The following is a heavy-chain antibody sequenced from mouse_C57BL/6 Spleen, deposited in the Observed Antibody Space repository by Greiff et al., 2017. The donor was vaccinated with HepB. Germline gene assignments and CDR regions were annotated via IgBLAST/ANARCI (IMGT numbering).Heavy chain of an antibody. CDR2: IWSGGST. CDR3: AKKGGTSSYAMDY. D-gene: IGHD3-3*01. V-gene: IGHV2-4*01. CDR1: GFSLTSYG. Sequence: QVQLKQSGPGLVQPSQSLSITCTVSGFSLTSYGVHWVRQPPGKGLEWLGVIWSGGSTDYNAAFISRLSISKDNSKSQVFFKMNSLQADDTAIYHCAKKGGTSSYAMDYWGQGTSVTVSS. J-gene: IGHJ4*01.